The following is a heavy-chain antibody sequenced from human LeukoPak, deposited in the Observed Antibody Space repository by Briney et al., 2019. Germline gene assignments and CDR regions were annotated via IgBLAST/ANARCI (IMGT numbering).Heavy chain of an antibody. D-gene: IGHD2-2*01. CDR3: AKRPSSSTTGSASAFDI. CDR2: ISDGGGTT. J-gene: IGHJ3*02. CDR1: GFTFSSHA. V-gene: IGHV3-23*01. Sequence: GGSLRLSCAASGFTFSSHAMSWVRQAPGKGLEWVSAISDGGGTTFYADSVKGGFAISRDNSKNTLFLQMNSLRAEDTALYYCAKRPSSSTTGSASAFDIWGQGTMVTVSS.